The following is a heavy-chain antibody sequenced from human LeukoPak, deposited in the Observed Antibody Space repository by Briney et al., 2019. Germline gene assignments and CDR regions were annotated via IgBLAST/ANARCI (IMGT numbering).Heavy chain of an antibody. CDR2: INPRGGST. D-gene: IGHD3-22*01. J-gene: IGHJ3*02. Sequence: ASVKVSCKASGYTFTSHFMHWVRQAPGQGLEWMGIINPRGGSTSYTQKFQGRVTMTRDTSTSTVYMERSSRRSEDTAVYYCARVKSYYYDTSDKDAFDIWGQGPMVTVSS. CDR3: ARVKSYYYDTSDKDAFDI. CDR1: GYTFTSHF. V-gene: IGHV1-46*01.